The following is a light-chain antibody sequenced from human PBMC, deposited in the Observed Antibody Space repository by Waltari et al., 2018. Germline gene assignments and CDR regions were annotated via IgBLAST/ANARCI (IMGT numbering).Light chain of an antibody. CDR3: SSQSSDNVVL. Sequence: QSALTQPASVSGSPGQSITISCTGTSSDVGTSNSVFWYQDHPGQGPKVIIYDVSNRPSGVSARFSGSKSGNTASLTISGLQAEDEADYYCSSQSSDNVVLFGGGTKVTVL. CDR1: SSDVGTSNS. J-gene: IGLJ3*02. CDR2: DVS. V-gene: IGLV2-14*03.